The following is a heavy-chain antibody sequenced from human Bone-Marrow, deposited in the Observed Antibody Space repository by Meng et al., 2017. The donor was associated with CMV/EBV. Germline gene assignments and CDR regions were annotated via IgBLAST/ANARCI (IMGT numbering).Heavy chain of an antibody. CDR3: AKDQLRFLEWLTSGTYGMDV. D-gene: IGHD3-3*01. V-gene: IGHV3-30*02. CDR2: IRHDGSNK. CDR1: GFTFSSYG. Sequence: GGSLRLSCAASGFTFSSYGMHWVRQAPGKGLEWVAFIRHDGSNKYYADSVKGRFTISRDNSKNTLYLQMNSLRAEDTAVYYCAKDQLRFLEWLTSGTYGMDVWGQGTTVTVSS. J-gene: IGHJ6*02.